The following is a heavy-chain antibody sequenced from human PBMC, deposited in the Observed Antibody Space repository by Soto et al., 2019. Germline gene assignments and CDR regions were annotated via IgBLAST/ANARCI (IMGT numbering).Heavy chain of an antibody. V-gene: IGHV1-18*01. J-gene: IGHJ4*02. CDR3: AYGGPALPLAYYFDY. D-gene: IGHD3-16*01. Sequence: QVQLVQSGAEVKKPGASVKVSCKASGYTFINYGVTWVRQAPGRGLEWMGWISTYNGNTNYAQKFQGRVTITADESTSTAYMELSSLRSEDTAVYYCAYGGPALPLAYYFDYWGQGTLVTVSS. CDR1: GYTFINYG. CDR2: ISTYNGNT.